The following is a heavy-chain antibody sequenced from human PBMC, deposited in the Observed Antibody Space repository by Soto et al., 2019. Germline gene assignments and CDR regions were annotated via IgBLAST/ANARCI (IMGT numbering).Heavy chain of an antibody. J-gene: IGHJ4*02. Sequence: QVQLQESGPGLVKPSGTLSLTCAVSGGSISSSNWWSWVRQPPGKGLEWIGEIYHSGNTNYNPSLNRRVTMAVDKSRNQFSLKLSSVTAAGTAVYYCARGWGEGRVDYWGQGTLVTVSS. CDR3: ARGWGEGRVDY. CDR1: GGSISSSNW. CDR2: IYHSGNT. D-gene: IGHD3-10*01. V-gene: IGHV4-4*02.